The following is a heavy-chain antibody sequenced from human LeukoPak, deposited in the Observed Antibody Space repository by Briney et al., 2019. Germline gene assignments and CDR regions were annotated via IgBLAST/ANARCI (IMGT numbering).Heavy chain of an antibody. CDR2: IYYSGNT. D-gene: IGHD3-3*01. V-gene: IGHV4-59*08. J-gene: IGHJ4*02. Sequence: SETLSLTCTVSGGSITNYYWSWIRQPPGKELEWIGYIYYSGNTNYNPSLGSRVTISVDTSKNHLSLRLTSVTAADTAVYYCARGGRYDFWSVNVDYWGQGTLVTVSS. CDR1: GGSITNYY. CDR3: ARGGRYDFWSVNVDY.